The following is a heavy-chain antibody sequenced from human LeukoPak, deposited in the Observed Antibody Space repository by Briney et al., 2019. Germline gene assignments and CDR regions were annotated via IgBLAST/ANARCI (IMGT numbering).Heavy chain of an antibody. D-gene: IGHD5-12*01. Sequence: GGSLRLSCAASGFTFSSYEMNWVRQAPGKGLERVSYISSSGSTIYYADSVKGRFTISRDNAKNSLYLQINSLRAEDTAVYYCARVGLDRRGYSGYEAFDYWGQGTLVTVSS. CDR2: ISSSGSTI. V-gene: IGHV3-48*03. J-gene: IGHJ4*02. CDR1: GFTFSSYE. CDR3: ARVGLDRRGYSGYEAFDY.